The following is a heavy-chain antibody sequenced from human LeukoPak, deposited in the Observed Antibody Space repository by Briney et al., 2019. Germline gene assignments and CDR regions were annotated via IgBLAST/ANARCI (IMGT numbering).Heavy chain of an antibody. CDR3: PRRGAVANAFDI. CDR1: GFTFITFA. V-gene: IGHV3-23*01. D-gene: IGHD6-19*01. J-gene: IGHJ3*02. Sequence: GGALRLSCEASGFTFITFAMIWVRQPPGQGLEWVSAMSGSGGSTYYADSVKGRFTISRDNSKNTLYLQMNSLRAEDTAVYYCPRRGAVANAFDIWGQGTMVTVSS. CDR2: MSGSGGST.